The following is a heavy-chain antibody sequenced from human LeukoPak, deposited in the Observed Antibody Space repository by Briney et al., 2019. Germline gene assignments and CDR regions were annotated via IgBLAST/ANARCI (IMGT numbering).Heavy chain of an antibody. CDR1: GFVFSNYA. D-gene: IGHD5-12*01. J-gene: IGHJ5*02. Sequence: GGSLRLSCATSGFVFSNYAMNWVRQAPGKGLEYVSAITGDGSTPYYANSVKGRFTISRDNSRNTLYLQMGSLRSENMAVYYCARVGFSGYDSWGQGTLVTVSS. V-gene: IGHV3-64*01. CDR2: ITGDGSTP. CDR3: ARVGFSGYDS.